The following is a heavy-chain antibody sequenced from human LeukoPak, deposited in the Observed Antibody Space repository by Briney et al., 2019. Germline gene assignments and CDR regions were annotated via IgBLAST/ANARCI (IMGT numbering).Heavy chain of an antibody. Sequence: SETLSLTCTVSGGSISSSSYYWGWIRQPLGKGLEWIGSIYYSGSTYYNPSLKSRVTISVDTSKNQFSLKLSSVTAADTAVYYCARDDYYDSRGIFDYWGQGTLVTVSS. V-gene: IGHV4-39*07. CDR3: ARDDYYDSRGIFDY. J-gene: IGHJ4*02. D-gene: IGHD3-22*01. CDR2: IYYSGST. CDR1: GGSISSSSYY.